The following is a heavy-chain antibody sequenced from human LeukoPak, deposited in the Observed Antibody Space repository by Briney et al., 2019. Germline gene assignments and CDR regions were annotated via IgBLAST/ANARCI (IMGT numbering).Heavy chain of an antibody. D-gene: IGHD3-10*01. J-gene: IGHJ4*02. Sequence: SETLSLTCTVSGGSISSSNYYWGWIRQPPGKGLEWIGNIYHTGSTYYIPSLKSRVTISVDTSKNQFSLNLRSVTAADTAVYYCARGPRHYYGSGLYYFDYWGQGTLVTVSS. CDR2: IYHTGST. V-gene: IGHV4-39*07. CDR1: GGSISSSNYY. CDR3: ARGPRHYYGSGLYYFDY.